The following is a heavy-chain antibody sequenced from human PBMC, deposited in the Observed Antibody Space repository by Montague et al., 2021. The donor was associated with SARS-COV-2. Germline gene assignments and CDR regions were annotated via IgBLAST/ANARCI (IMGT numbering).Heavy chain of an antibody. V-gene: IGHV4-61*02. CDR3: ARVGVGTMVRGVIPAYYCGMDV. CDR1: GGSISSGSYY. D-gene: IGHD3-10*01. CDR2: IYTSGST. Sequence: TLSLTCTVSGGSISSGSYYWSWIRQPAGKGLEWIGRIYTSGSTNYNPSLKSRVTISVDTSKNQFSLKLSSVTAADTAVYYCARVGVGTMVRGVIPAYYCGMDVWGQGTTVTVSS. J-gene: IGHJ6*02.